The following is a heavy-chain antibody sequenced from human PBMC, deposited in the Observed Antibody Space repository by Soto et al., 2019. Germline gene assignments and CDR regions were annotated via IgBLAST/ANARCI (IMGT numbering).Heavy chain of an antibody. CDR2: IIPIFGTA. V-gene: IGHV1-69*12. CDR3: ARDRGPSSGYYPYWFDP. Sequence: QVQLVQSGAEVKKPGSSVKVSCKASGGTFSSYAINWVRQAPGQGLEWMGGIIPIFGTANHAQRFQGRVTINADEYTSTAYMELSSLRSEDTAVYYCARDRGPSSGYYPYWFDPWGQGTLVTVSS. J-gene: IGHJ5*02. CDR1: GGTFSSYA. D-gene: IGHD3-22*01.